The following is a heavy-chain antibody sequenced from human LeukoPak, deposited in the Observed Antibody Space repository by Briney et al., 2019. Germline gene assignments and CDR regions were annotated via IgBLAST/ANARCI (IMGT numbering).Heavy chain of an antibody. V-gene: IGHV3-23*01. J-gene: IGHJ4*02. CDR1: GITFRTIG. CDR3: AKVRVDAYISPNDY. D-gene: IGHD5-24*01. CDR2: ISKSGGST. Sequence: TGGSLRLSCTVSGITFRTIGVSWVRLAPGKGLEWVAIISKSGGSTSYADSVKGRFTISRDNSKDTLYLQMTSLRVEDTAVYYCAKVRVDAYISPNDYWGQGTLVTVSS.